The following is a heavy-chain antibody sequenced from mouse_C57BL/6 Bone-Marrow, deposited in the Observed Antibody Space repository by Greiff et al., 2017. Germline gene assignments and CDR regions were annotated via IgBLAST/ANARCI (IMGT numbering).Heavy chain of an antibody. V-gene: IGHV1-69*01. Sequence: VQLQQPGAELVMPGASVKLSCKASGYTFTSYWMHWVKQRPGQGLEWIGEIDPSDSYTNYNQKFKGKSTLTVDKSSSTAYMQLSSLTSEDSAVYYCARTVGMDYWGQGTSVTVSS. CDR2: IDPSDSYT. CDR1: GYTFTSYW. CDR3: ARTVGMDY. J-gene: IGHJ4*01.